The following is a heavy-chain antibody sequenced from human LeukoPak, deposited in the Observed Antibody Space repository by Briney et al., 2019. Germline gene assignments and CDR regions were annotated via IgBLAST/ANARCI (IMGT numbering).Heavy chain of an antibody. V-gene: IGHV3-33*01. CDR3: ARGGGWLFGDYYGMDV. D-gene: IGHD3-22*01. CDR1: GFTFSSYG. J-gene: IGHJ6*02. Sequence: PGRSLRLSCAASGFTFSSYGMHWVRQAPGKGLEWVAVIWYDGSNKYYADSVKGRFTIPRDTSKTKLYLQMNRLRAEDTAVYYCARGGGWLFGDYYGMDVWGQGTTVTVSS. CDR2: IWYDGSNK.